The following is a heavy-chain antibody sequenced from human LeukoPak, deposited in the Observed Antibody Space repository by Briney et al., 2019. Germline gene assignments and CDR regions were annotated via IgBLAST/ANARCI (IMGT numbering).Heavy chain of an antibody. V-gene: IGHV4-39*01. J-gene: IGHJ4*02. CDR1: GGSISSTTYF. D-gene: IGHD4-11*01. Sequence: PSETLSLTCTVSGGSISSTTYFWVWIRQPPGKGLEWIGSIYYSGSTYYNPSLKSRVTISVDTSKNQFSLKLSSVTAADTAVYYCARPATTVTTPVSYYFDYWGQGTLVTVSS. CDR2: IYYSGST. CDR3: ARPATTVTTPVSYYFDY.